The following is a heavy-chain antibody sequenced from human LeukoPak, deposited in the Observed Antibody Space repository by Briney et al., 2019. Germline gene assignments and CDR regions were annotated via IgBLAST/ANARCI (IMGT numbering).Heavy chain of an antibody. V-gene: IGHV3-23*01. CDR1: GFTFSSSA. CDR3: ARDRVGNDY. CDR2: ISNNGGYT. Sequence: GGSLRLSCAASGFTFSSSAMSWVRQAPGKGLEWVSAISNNGGYTYYADSVQGRFTISRDNSKSTLCLQMNSLRAEDTAVYYCARDRVGNDYRGQGTLVTVSS. D-gene: IGHD2-15*01. J-gene: IGHJ4*02.